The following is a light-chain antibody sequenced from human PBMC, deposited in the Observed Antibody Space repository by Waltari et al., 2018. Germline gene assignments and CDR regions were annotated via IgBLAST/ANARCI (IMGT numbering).Light chain of an antibody. V-gene: IGLV3-25*03. CDR3: QLADSTVTYV. J-gene: IGLJ1*01. CDR2: KDT. CDR1: TLSKQY. Sequence: PSVSVSPGQTATITCPGETLSKQYVYWYQHKPGQAPVLLIYKDTERPSGIPDRFSGSSSGTSVTLTISGVQAEDEADYYCQLADSTVTYVFGPGTKVIVL.